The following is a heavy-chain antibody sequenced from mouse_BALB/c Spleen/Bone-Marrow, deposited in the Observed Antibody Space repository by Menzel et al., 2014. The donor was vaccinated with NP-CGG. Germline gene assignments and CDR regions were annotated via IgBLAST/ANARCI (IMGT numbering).Heavy chain of an antibody. CDR2: INPSNGGT. D-gene: IGHD2-1*01. CDR1: GYTFTSYY. J-gene: IGHJ4*01. CDR3: IYYGNPYAMDY. V-gene: IGHV1S81*02. Sequence: VQRVESGAELVKPGASVKLSCKASGYTFTSYYMYWVKPRPGQGLEWIGEINPSNGGTNFNEKFKSKATLTVDKSSSTAYMQLSSLTSEDSAVYYCIYYGNPYAMDYWGQGTSVTVSS.